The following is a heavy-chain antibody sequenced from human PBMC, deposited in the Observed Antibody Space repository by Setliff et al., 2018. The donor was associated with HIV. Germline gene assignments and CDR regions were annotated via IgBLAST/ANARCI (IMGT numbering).Heavy chain of an antibody. CDR2: IYYSGIT. V-gene: IGHV4-39*01. CDR3: ARGYCSSTSCYGIYYFDN. Sequence: SETLSLTCSVSGGSIRGTSFYWGWIRQPPGKGLEWIGYIYYSGITHYNPSLKSRVTISVDTSKNQFSLRLSSVTAADTAVYYCARGYCSSTSCYGIYYFDNWGQGTPVTVSS. D-gene: IGHD2-2*01. J-gene: IGHJ4*02. CDR1: GGSIRGTSFY.